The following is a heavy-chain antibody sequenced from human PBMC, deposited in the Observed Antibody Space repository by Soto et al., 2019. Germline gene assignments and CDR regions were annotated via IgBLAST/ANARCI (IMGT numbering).Heavy chain of an antibody. CDR2: IYYSGST. Sequence: NPSETLSLTCTVSGGSISRYYWSWIRQPPGKGLEWIGYIYYSGSTNYNPSLKSRVTISVDTSTKQYSLKMSSVTAADTDVYYCARANAYTVTTSYGMDVWGQGTTATVSS. CDR1: GGSISRYY. J-gene: IGHJ6*02. CDR3: ARANAYTVTTSYGMDV. D-gene: IGHD4-17*01. V-gene: IGHV4-59*01.